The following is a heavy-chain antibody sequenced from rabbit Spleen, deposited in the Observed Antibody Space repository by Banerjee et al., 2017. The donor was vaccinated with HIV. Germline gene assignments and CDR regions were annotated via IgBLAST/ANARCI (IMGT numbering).Heavy chain of an antibody. CDR1: GVSLNDKDV. CDR3: ARGGYGGHIYAMGL. J-gene: IGHJ3*01. D-gene: IGHD4-2*01. V-gene: IGHV1S45*01. Sequence: EQLEESGGGLVKPEGSLTLTCKASGVSLNDKDVMCWVRQAPGKGLEWIACIAVDSSGSTYYASWAKGRFTISKTSSTTVTLQMTSLTAADTATYFCARGGYGGHIYAMGLWGQGTLVTVS. CDR2: IAVDSSGST.